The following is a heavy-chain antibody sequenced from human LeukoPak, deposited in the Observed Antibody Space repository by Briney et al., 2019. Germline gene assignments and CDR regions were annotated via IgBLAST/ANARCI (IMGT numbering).Heavy chain of an antibody. V-gene: IGHV3-21*01. J-gene: IGHJ4*02. CDR1: GFTFSSYS. CDR3: ARSTTGRGFDY. D-gene: IGHD4-17*01. CDR2: ISSSSSYI. Sequence: GGSLRLSCAASGFTFSSYSMNWVRQAPGKGLEWVSSISSSSSYIYYAGSVKGRFTISRDNAKNSLYLQMNSLRAEDTAVYYCARSTTGRGFDYWGQGTLVTVSS.